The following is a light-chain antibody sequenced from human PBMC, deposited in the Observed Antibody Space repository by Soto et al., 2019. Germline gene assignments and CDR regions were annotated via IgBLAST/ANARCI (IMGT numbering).Light chain of an antibody. Sequence: QSALTQPASVSGSPGQSITISCTGTSSDVGDYNYVSWYQQHPGKAPKLIVYEVSHRLSGVSDRFSGSKSGHTASLTISGLQDDDEADYYCSPSITNKIVVCGGGTKLTVL. J-gene: IGLJ2*01. V-gene: IGLV2-14*01. CDR3: SPSITNKIVV. CDR2: EVS. CDR1: SSDVGDYNY.